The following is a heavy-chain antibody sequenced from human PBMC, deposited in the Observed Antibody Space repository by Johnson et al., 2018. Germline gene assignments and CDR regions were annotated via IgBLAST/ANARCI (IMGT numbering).Heavy chain of an antibody. CDR2: ITNDGRDT. J-gene: IGHJ3*02. CDR1: GFTFSRYW. Sequence: VQLQESGGGLVQPGGSLRLSCAASGFTFSRYWMHWVRQAPGKGLVWVSRITNDGRDTTYADSVKGRFTIFRDNAKNTLFLEMNSIRADDTALYYCVRGGKPGRAFDIWGQGTMVTVSS. CDR3: VRGGKPGRAFDI. D-gene: IGHD1-14*01. V-gene: IGHV3-74*01.